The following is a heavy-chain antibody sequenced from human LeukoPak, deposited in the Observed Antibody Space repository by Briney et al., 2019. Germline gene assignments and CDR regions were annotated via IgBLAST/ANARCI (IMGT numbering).Heavy chain of an antibody. J-gene: IGHJ4*02. CDR2: ISISGNIK. V-gene: IGHV3-30-3*01. CDR1: GFAFSTYT. CDR3: ARDIGVNMI. Sequence: GGSLRLSCAASGFAFSTYTMHWVRQAPGKGLEWVAVISISGNIKYYADSVKGRFTISRDNSKNTLYLQMNSLRPEGTAVYYCARDIGVNMIWGQGTLVTVSS. D-gene: IGHD3-22*01.